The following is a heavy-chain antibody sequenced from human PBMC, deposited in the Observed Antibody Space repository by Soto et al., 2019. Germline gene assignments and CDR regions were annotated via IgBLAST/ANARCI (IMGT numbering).Heavy chain of an antibody. V-gene: IGHV3-7*04. D-gene: IGHD6-19*01. CDR2: IKQDGSEK. CDR1: GFTFRNYY. Sequence: PGGSLRLSCAASGFTFRNYYMSWLRQAPGRGLEWVANIKQDGSEKFYVASVKGRFTISRDNDKNSLYLQMNNLRADDTAVYYCAGGAGWLCDYRGQGTLVTVSS. J-gene: IGHJ4*02. CDR3: AGGAGWLCDY.